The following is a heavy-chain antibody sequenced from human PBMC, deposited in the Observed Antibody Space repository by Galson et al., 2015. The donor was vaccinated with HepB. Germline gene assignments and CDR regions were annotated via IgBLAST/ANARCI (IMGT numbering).Heavy chain of an antibody. CDR1: GYTFTSYG. V-gene: IGHV1-18*04. CDR3: ARGDCSSTSCYRAPDY. Sequence: SVKVSCKASGYTFTSYGISWVRQAPGQGLEWMGWISAYNGNTNYAQKLQGRVTMTTDTSTSTAYMELRSLRSDDTAVYYCARGDCSSTSCYRAPDYWGQGTLVTVSS. CDR2: ISAYNGNT. D-gene: IGHD2-2*02. J-gene: IGHJ4*02.